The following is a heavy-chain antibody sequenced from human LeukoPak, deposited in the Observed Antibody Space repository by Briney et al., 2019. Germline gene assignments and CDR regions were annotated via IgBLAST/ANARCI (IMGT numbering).Heavy chain of an antibody. D-gene: IGHD5-18*01. Sequence: PGGSLRLSCAASGFTFSSHAMSWVRQAPGKGLEWVSVIYSGGSTYYADSVKGRFTISRDNSKNTLYLQMNSLRAEDTAVYYCARVRGYSYARYYYYGMDVWGQGTTVTVSS. CDR3: ARVRGYSYARYYYYGMDV. CDR1: GFTFSSHA. CDR2: IYSGGST. V-gene: IGHV3-53*01. J-gene: IGHJ6*02.